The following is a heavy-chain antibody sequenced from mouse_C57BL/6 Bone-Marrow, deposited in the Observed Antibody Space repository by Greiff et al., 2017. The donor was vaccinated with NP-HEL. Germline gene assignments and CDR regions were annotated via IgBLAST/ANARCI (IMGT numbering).Heavy chain of an antibody. D-gene: IGHD2-10*01. CDR2: IYPRDGST. CDR3: ARSPYYGNYPYYAMDY. Sequence: VQLKHSGPELVKPGASVKLSCKASGYTFTSYDINWVKQRPGQGLEWIGWIYPRDGSTKYNEKFKGKATLTVDTSSSTAYMELHSLTSEDSAVYFCARSPYYGNYPYYAMDYWGQGTSVTVSS. J-gene: IGHJ4*01. CDR1: GYTFTSYD. V-gene: IGHV1-85*01.